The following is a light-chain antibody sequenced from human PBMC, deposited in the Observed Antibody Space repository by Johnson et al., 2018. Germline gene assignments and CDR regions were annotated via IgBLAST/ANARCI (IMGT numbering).Light chain of an antibody. J-gene: IGLJ1*01. CDR1: SSNIGNNY. V-gene: IGLV1-51*02. CDR2: ENN. CDR3: GTWDSSLSAGNV. Sequence: QSVLTQPPSVSAAPGQKVTISCSGSSSNIGNNYVSWYQQLPGTAPKLLIYENNKRPSGIPDRFSGSKSGTSATLGITGLPTGDEADYYCGTWDSSLSAGNVLGTVTKVTVL.